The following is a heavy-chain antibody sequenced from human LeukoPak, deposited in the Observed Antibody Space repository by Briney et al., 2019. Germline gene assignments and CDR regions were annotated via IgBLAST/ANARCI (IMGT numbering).Heavy chain of an antibody. CDR1: GYTLTSYG. V-gene: IGHV1-18*01. CDR2: ISANTGNT. J-gene: IGHJ6*02. D-gene: IGHD1-26*01. CDR3: ARVGVLATHYYYYGMDV. Sequence: ASVKVSCKASGYTLTSYGVSWVRQAPGQGLEWMGWISANTGNTNYVQTLQGRVSMTTDTSTSTAYMELRNLRSDDTAVYYCARVGVLATHYYYYGMDVWGQGTTVTVSS.